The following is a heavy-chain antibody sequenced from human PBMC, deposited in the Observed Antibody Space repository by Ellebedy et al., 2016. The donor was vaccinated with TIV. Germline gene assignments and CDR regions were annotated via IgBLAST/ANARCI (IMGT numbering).Heavy chain of an antibody. CDR3: STVPFWAYYYDTSNYPFSDS. Sequence: PGGSLRLSCAASGFTFSNAWMNWVRQAPGKGLEWVGRIKSLSDGGSTDYAAPVKGRFTISRDDSNTTLYLHMNSLNTEDTGVYYCSTVPFWAYYYDTSNYPFSDSWGQGTLVTVSS. D-gene: IGHD3-22*01. CDR1: GFTFSNAW. CDR2: IKSLSDGGST. V-gene: IGHV3-15*07. J-gene: IGHJ4*02.